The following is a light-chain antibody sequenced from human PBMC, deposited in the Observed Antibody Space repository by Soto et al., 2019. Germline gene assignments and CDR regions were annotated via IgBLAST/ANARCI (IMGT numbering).Light chain of an antibody. V-gene: IGKV3-20*01. Sequence: ESMLTQSPGTLSLSPGERATLSCRASQRVSTRYLAWYQQKPGQAPRLLIYGASIRSTGIPDRFSGSGSGPDVPLTISSLEPEDFAVYYCHQFGSSPPAFTFGQGNKREI. CDR1: QRVSTRY. CDR2: GAS. CDR3: HQFGSSPPAFT. J-gene: IGKJ2*01.